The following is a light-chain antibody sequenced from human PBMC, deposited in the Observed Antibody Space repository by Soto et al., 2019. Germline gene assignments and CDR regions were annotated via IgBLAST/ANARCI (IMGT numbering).Light chain of an antibody. CDR1: QRVSSNY. CDR3: QQYGRSPLLT. CDR2: AAS. Sequence: IVLTQSPGTLSLSPGERATLSCRASQRVSSNYLAWYQQKAGQAPRLLIYAASSRATGIPDRFSGGGSGTAFTLTISRLEPEDFAVYDCQQYGRSPLLTFGGGNEVEIK. V-gene: IGKV3-20*01. J-gene: IGKJ4*01.